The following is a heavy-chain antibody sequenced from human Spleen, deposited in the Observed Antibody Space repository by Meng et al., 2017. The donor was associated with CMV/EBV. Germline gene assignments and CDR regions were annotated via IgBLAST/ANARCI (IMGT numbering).Heavy chain of an antibody. CDR2: IYYSGST. D-gene: IGHD6-13*01. CDR1: GGSISSSSYD. V-gene: IGHV4-39*07. CDR3: ARGYSSSWYVDY. J-gene: IGHJ4*02. Sequence: QLQESGPGLVKPSETRSLTCTVSGGSISSSSYDGGWIRQPPGKGLEWIGSIYYSGSTYYNPSLKSRVTISVDTSKNQFSLKLSSVTAADTAVYYCARGYSSSWYVDYWGQGTLVTVSS.